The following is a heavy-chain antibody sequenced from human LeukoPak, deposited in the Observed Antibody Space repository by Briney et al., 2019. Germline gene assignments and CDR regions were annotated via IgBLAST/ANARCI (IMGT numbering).Heavy chain of an antibody. Sequence: GGSLRLSCAASGFTFSSYEMNWVRQVPGKGLEWVSYISSSGNPMYYADSVKGRFTISRDNTKNSLSLQMNSLRADDTAVYYCARGWGSVGVHFDYWGQGTLVTVSS. CDR3: ARGWGSVGVHFDY. J-gene: IGHJ4*02. D-gene: IGHD1-26*01. CDR2: ISSSGNPM. V-gene: IGHV3-48*03. CDR1: GFTFSSYE.